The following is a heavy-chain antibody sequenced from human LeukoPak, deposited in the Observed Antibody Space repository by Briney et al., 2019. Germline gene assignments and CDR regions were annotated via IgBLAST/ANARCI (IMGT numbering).Heavy chain of an antibody. V-gene: IGHV3-23*01. CDR2: FSATDGSA. Sequence: GGSLRLSCAASGFTVSSYGMTWVRQAPGKGLEWVSAFSATDGSAQYAESVRGRFTIARDNSKNSPYLQMNSLRDEAPAVYFCAQARIAAAGPGAFDVWGPGTMVTVSS. CDR1: GFTVSSYG. J-gene: IGHJ3*01. CDR3: AQARIAAAGPGAFDV. D-gene: IGHD6-13*01.